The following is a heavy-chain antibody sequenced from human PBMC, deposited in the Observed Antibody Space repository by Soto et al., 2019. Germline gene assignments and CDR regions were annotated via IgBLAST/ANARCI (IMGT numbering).Heavy chain of an antibody. D-gene: IGHD3-10*01. CDR3: ARDGRLMLRGFSFYNGMDV. CDR2: IYYSGST. CDR1: GGSISSGDYY. Sequence: SETLSLTCTVSGGSISSGDYYWSWIRQPPGKGLEWIGYIYYSGSTHYNPSLKSRLTISIDTSKNQFSLKLTSVTVADTAVYFCARDGRLMLRGFSFYNGMDVWGQGTTVTVSS. V-gene: IGHV4-30-4*02. J-gene: IGHJ6*02.